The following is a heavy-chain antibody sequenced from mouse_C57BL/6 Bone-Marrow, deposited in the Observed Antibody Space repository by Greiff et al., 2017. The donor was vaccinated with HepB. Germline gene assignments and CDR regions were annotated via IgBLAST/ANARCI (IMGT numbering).Heavy chain of an antibody. CDR1: GYSITSGYY. V-gene: IGHV3-6*01. J-gene: IGHJ3*01. CDR3: ARDNGSSPGWFAY. CDR2: ISYDGSN. Sequence: ESGPGLVKPSQSLSLTCSVTGYSITSGYYWNWIRQFPGNKLEWMGYISYDGSNNYNPSLKNRIAITRDPSKNQFFLKLNSVTTEDTATYYCARDNGSSPGWFAYWGQGTLVTVSA. D-gene: IGHD1-1*01.